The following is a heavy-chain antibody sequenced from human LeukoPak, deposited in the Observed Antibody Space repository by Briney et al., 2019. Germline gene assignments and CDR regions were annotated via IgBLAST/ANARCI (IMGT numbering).Heavy chain of an antibody. CDR1: GDSISGYY. CDR3: ARGLIAAREYYFDS. Sequence: KTSEALFLTCTGSGDSISGYYWSWIRQPPQKGLEWVAYIYYGGSTNYNPSLKSRVTLSVDTSRNQFSLKLSSVTAADTAVYYCARGLIAAREYYFDSWGQGMLVTVSS. J-gene: IGHJ4*02. V-gene: IGHV4-59*01. CDR2: IYYGGST. D-gene: IGHD6-6*01.